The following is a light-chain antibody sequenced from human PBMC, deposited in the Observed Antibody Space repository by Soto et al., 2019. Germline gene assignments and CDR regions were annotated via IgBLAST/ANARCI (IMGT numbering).Light chain of an antibody. CDR2: EVT. CDR1: SSDVGGYNY. Sequence: QSVLTQPPSASGSPGQSVTISCTGTSSDVGGYNYVSWYQQHPGKAPKLMIYEVTKRPSGVPDRFSGSKSGNTASLTVSGLQAEDEADYYCSSYAGSNNVVFGTATKLTVL. V-gene: IGLV2-8*01. J-gene: IGLJ1*01. CDR3: SSYAGSNNVV.